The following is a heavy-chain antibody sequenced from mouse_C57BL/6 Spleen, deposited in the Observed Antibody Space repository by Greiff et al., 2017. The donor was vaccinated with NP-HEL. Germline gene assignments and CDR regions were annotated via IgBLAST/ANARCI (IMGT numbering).Heavy chain of an antibody. J-gene: IGHJ1*03. V-gene: IGHV1-53*01. Sequence: VQLQQPGTELVKPGASVKLSCKASGYTFTSYWMHWVKQRPGQGLEWIGNINPSNGGTNYNEKFKSKATLTVDKSSSTAYMQLSSLTSEDSAVYCCTIYDGLTSWYFDVWGTGTTVTVSS. D-gene: IGHD2-3*01. CDR1: GYTFTSYW. CDR2: INPSNGGT. CDR3: TIYDGLTSWYFDV.